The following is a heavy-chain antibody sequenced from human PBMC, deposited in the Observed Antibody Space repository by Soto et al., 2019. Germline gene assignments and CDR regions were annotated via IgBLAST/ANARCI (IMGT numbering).Heavy chain of an antibody. CDR3: VSDRGYGHASVPYS. Sequence: QAQLVESGGGVVQPGRSLRLSCAASGFAFSSYGMHWVRQAPGTGLEWVAVISYDGSIQHYADSVKGRFTISRDNSKNMVRLQMSSLRAEDTAVYYCVSDRGYGHASVPYSWGQGTLVSVSS. D-gene: IGHD5-18*01. CDR2: ISYDGSIQ. V-gene: IGHV3-30*03. J-gene: IGHJ4*02. CDR1: GFAFSSYG.